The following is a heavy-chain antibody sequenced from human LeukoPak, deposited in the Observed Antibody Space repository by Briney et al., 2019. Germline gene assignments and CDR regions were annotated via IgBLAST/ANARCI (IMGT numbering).Heavy chain of an antibody. CDR3: ARFGGPYYYGSGSYPDY. D-gene: IGHD3-10*01. CDR2: IYSGGST. CDR1: GFTVSSNY. V-gene: IGHV3-66*01. Sequence: GGSLRLSCAASGFTVSSNYMSWVRQAPGKGLEWVSVIYSGGSTYYADSVKGRFTISRDNSKNTLYLQMNSLRAEDSAVYYCARFGGPYYYGSGSYPDYWGQGTLVTVSS. J-gene: IGHJ4*02.